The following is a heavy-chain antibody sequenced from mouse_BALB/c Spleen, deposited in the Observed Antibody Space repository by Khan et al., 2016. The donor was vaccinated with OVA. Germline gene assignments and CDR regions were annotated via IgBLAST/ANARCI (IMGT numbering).Heavy chain of an antibody. D-gene: IGHD1-1*01. J-gene: IGHJ2*01. CDR3: ARGGITTGYFDY. CDR2: LYPGDGDT. V-gene: IGHV1-87*01. Sequence: VQLQESGAELARPGASVKLSCKASGYTFTSYWMQWVKQRPGQGLEWIGTLYPGDGDTRYTQKFKGKATLTADKSSSTAYMQLSSLASEDSAVYYGARGGITTGYFDYWGQGTTLTVSS. CDR1: GYTFTSYW.